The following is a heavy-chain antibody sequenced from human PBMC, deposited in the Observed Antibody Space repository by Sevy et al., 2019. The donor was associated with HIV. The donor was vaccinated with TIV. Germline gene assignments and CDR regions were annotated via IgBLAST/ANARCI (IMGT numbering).Heavy chain of an antibody. V-gene: IGHV1-46*01. CDR2: INPSGGST. CDR3: ARGGAVVVVPAANKPNWYFDL. D-gene: IGHD2-2*01. Sequence: ASVKVSCKASGYTFTSYYMHWVRQAPGQGLEWMGIINPSGGSTSYAQKIQGRVTMTRDTSTSTVYMKLSSLRSEGTALYYCARGGAVVVVPAANKPNWYFDLWGRGTLVTVSS. J-gene: IGHJ2*01. CDR1: GYTFTSYY.